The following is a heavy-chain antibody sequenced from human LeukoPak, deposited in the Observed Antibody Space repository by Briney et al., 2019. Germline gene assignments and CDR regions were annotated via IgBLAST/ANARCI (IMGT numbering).Heavy chain of an antibody. J-gene: IGHJ4*02. Sequence: GSSVTVSCKASGDTFSPYSFSWVRQAPGQGLEWMGGITPIFDTTKYSQKFQGRVTITADESTTTLHMELSRLTSEDTAVYYCARDVSKIRGVKAFDYWGQGTLVTVSS. CDR1: GDTFSPYS. CDR2: ITPIFDTT. V-gene: IGHV1-69*01. D-gene: IGHD3-10*01. CDR3: ARDVSKIRGVKAFDY.